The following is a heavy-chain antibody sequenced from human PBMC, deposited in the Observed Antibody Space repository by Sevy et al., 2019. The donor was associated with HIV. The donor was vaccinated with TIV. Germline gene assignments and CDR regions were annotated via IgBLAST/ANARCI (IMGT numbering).Heavy chain of an antibody. D-gene: IGHD5-18*01. Sequence: SETLSLTCTVSGGSISTTSYYWGWIRQPPGKGLEWLGSICYSGNSYHNPPLKSRVTISVDTSKNQFSLKLSSVTAADTAVYYCARHLWLKSNWFDPWGQGTLVTVSS. V-gene: IGHV4-39*01. J-gene: IGHJ5*02. CDR3: ARHLWLKSNWFDP. CDR2: ICYSGNS. CDR1: GGSISTTSYY.